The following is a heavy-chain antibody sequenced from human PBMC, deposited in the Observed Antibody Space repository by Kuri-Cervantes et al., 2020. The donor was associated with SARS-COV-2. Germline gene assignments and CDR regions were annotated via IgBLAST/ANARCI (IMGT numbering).Heavy chain of an antibody. CDR2: INPNSGGT. Sequence: ASVKVSCKASGYTFTGYYMQWVRQAPGQGLEWMGWINPNSGGTNYAQKFQGRVTMTRDTSISTAYMELSRVTSDDTAVYYCASRYCSSTSCYRGDYYYYYMDVWGKGTTVTVSS. CDR3: ASRYCSSTSCYRGDYYYYYMDV. CDR1: GYTFTGYY. D-gene: IGHD2-2*02. V-gene: IGHV1-2*02. J-gene: IGHJ6*03.